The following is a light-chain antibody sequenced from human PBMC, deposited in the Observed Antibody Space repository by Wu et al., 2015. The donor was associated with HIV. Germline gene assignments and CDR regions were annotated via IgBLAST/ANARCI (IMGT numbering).Light chain of an antibody. CDR2: DAS. J-gene: IGKJ1*01. CDR1: QTVKSN. V-gene: IGKV3-15*01. CDR3: HQYNNWPQT. Sequence: EIVMTQSPVTLSVSPGESATLSCRASQTVKSNLAWSQQRPGQAPRLLIYDASTRATGIPARFSGRGSGTEFTLTISSMQSEDFAVYYCHQYNNWPQTFGQGTKVEI.